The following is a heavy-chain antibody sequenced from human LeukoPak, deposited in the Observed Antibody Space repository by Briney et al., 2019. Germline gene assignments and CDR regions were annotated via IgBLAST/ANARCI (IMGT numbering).Heavy chain of an antibody. CDR1: GGSFSGYY. J-gene: IGHJ6*03. D-gene: IGHD3-10*01. CDR2: INHNEGS. V-gene: IGHV4-34*01. CDR3: ARTPNPIHYYGSGSSQYYYYMDV. Sequence: PSETLSLTCAVYGGSFSGYYWTWIRQPPGKGLEWIGEINHNEGSRYNPPLKSRVTISVDTSKNQFSLKLSSVTAADTAVYYCARTPNPIHYYGSGSSQYYYYMDVWGKGTAVTVSS.